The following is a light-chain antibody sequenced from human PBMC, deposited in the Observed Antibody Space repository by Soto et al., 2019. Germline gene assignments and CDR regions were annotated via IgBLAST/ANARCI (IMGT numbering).Light chain of an antibody. CDR2: GAS. Sequence: EIMMTQSPATLSVSPGERATLSCRATQSVSSSLAWYQQKPGQAPRLLIYGASTRATGIPARFSGSESGTEFTLTINSLQSEDFAVYYCQQYNNWWTFGQGTKVDIK. J-gene: IGKJ1*01. CDR3: QQYNNWWT. V-gene: IGKV3-15*01. CDR1: QSVSSS.